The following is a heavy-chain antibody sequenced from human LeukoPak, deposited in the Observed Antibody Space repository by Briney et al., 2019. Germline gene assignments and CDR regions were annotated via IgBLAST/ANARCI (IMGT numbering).Heavy chain of an antibody. CDR1: GFTFSSYS. D-gene: IGHD6-13*01. CDR2: ISSSSSYI. Sequence: PGGSLRLSCAASGFTFSSYSMNWVRQAPGKGLEWVSSISSSSSYIYYAASVKGRFTISRDNAKNSLYLQMNSLRAEDTAVYYCAKLYSSSWTGDDYWGQGTLVTVSS. J-gene: IGHJ4*02. V-gene: IGHV3-21*01. CDR3: AKLYSSSWTGDDY.